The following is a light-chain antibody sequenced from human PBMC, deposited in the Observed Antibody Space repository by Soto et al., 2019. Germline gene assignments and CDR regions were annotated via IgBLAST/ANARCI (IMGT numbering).Light chain of an antibody. CDR3: QQYNNWLWT. V-gene: IGKV3-15*01. Sequence: EIVMMQSPATMSVSPGDRAPLSCRASQSVSSNLAWYQQKPGQAPRLLIYGASTRATGIPARFSGSGSGTEFTLTISSLQSEEFAVYYCQQYNNWLWTVGQGTKVDIK. CDR1: QSVSSN. CDR2: GAS. J-gene: IGKJ1*01.